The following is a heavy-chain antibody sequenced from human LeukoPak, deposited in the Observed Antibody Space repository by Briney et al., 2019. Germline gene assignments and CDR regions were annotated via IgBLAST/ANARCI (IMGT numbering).Heavy chain of an antibody. Sequence: SGGSLRLSCAASGFTVSTNYMSWVRQAPGKGLEWVSTIYAGGSTYYADSVKGRFTISRDSSKNTLYFQMNSLRAEDTAVYYCATTIPYGSRRQHPGKYYFDYWGQGTLVTVSS. CDR2: IYAGGST. V-gene: IGHV3-53*01. J-gene: IGHJ4*02. CDR3: ATTIPYGSRRQHPGKYYFDY. D-gene: IGHD3-10*01. CDR1: GFTVSTNY.